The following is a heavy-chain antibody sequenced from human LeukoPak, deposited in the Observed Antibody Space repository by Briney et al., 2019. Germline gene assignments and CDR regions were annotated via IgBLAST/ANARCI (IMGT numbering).Heavy chain of an antibody. CDR3: ARDRRGSFYTFDL. D-gene: IGHD1-26*01. V-gene: IGHV4-59*01. J-gene: IGHJ3*01. CDR2: VSHTGAT. CDR1: GASINGYF. Sequence: SETLSLTCSVSGASINGYFWNWVTQTPEKRLYWIGYVSHTGATTTNATLKSRVSITIDTSKSLISLTMTSVTAADSALYYRARDRRGSFYTFDLWGPGTIVSVS.